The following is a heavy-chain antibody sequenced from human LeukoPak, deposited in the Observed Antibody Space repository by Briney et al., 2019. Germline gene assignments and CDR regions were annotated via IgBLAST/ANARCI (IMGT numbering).Heavy chain of an antibody. D-gene: IGHD1-26*01. CDR3: AGGIVGATGVDN. V-gene: IGHV4-34*01. CDR1: GGSFSGYY. Sequence: PSETLSLTCAVYGGSFSGYYWSWIRQPPGKGLEWIGEINHSGSTNYNPSLKSRVTISVDTSKNQFSLKLSSVTAADTAVYYCAGGIVGATGVDNCGQGTLFTVSS. CDR2: INHSGST. J-gene: IGHJ4*02.